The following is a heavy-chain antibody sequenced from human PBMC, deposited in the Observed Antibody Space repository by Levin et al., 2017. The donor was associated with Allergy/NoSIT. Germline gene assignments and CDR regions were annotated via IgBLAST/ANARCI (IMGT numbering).Heavy chain of an antibody. CDR2: IYPGDSDT. CDR1: GYSFTTYW. Sequence: GESLKISCKGSGYSFTTYWIGWVRQMPGKGLEWMGIIYPGDSDTRYSPSFQGQVTISADKSISTAYLQWSSLKASDTAIYYCARQHLIRLVPPIESQMDVWGQGTTVTVSS. CDR3: ARQHLIRLVPPIESQMDV. J-gene: IGHJ6*02. D-gene: IGHD3-16*01. V-gene: IGHV5-51*01.